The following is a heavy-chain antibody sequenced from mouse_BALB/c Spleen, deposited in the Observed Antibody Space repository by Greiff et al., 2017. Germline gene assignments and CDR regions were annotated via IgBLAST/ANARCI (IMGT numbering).Heavy chain of an antibody. D-gene: IGHD2-10*02. CDR1: GYTFSSYW. Sequence: VQLHQSGAELMKPGASVKISCKATGYTFSSYWIEWVKQRPGHGLEWIGEILPGSGSTNYNEKFKGKATFTADTSSNTAYMQLSSLTSEDSAVYYCARSYGNYGYYFDYWGQGTTLTVSA. CDR2: ILPGSGST. J-gene: IGHJ2*01. V-gene: IGHV1-9*01. CDR3: ARSYGNYGYYFDY.